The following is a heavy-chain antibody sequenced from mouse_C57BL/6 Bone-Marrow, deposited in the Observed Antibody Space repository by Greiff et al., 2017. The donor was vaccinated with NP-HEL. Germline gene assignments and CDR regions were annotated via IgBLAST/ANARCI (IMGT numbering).Heavy chain of an antibody. D-gene: IGHD1-1*01. CDR1: GYAFSSYW. Sequence: VQLKESGAELVKPGASVKISCKASGYAFSSYWMNWVKQRPGKGLEWIGQIYPGDGDTNYNGKFKGKATLTADKSSSTAYMQLSSLTSEDSAVYFCAREDYYGSSYYWGQGTTLTVSS. CDR3: AREDYYGSSYY. CDR2: IYPGDGDT. J-gene: IGHJ2*01. V-gene: IGHV1-80*01.